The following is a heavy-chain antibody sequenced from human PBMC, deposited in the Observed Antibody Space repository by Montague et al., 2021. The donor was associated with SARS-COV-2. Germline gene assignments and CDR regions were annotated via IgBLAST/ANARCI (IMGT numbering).Heavy chain of an antibody. V-gene: IGHV4-59*01. Sequence: SETLSLTCTVSGGSMRDYYWSWIRQPPGEGLEWIGYIYYSGSTDXKPSLNSRVTLSLDTPKNQFSLNLRSVTAADTAFYYCARVHYYTGYVDSWGQGTLVSVSS. D-gene: IGHD3-22*01. CDR3: ARVHYYTGYVDS. J-gene: IGHJ4*02. CDR2: IYYSGST. CDR1: GGSMRDYY.